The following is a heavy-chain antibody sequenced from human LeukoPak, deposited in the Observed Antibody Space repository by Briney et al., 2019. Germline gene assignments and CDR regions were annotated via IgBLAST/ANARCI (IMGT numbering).Heavy chain of an antibody. CDR3: ARCVYGDYGGVFDY. CDR1: GYSISSGYY. CDR2: IYHSGST. V-gene: IGHV4-38-2*01. D-gene: IGHD4-17*01. Sequence: PSETLSLTCAVSGYSISSGYYWGWIRQPPGKGLEWIGSIYHSGSTYYNPSLKSRVTISVDTSKNQFSLKLSSVTAADTAVYYCARCVYGDYGGVFDYWGQGTLVTVSS. J-gene: IGHJ4*02.